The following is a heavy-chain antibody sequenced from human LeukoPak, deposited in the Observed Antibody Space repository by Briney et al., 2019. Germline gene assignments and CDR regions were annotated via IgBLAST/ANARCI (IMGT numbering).Heavy chain of an antibody. D-gene: IGHD6-19*01. CDR3: ARGLAKNY. Sequence: SETLSLTCTVSGGSISSYYWSWIRQPPGKGLEWIGSIYHSGSTYYNPSLKSRVTISVDTSKNQFSLKLSSVTAADTAVYYCARGLAKNYWGQGTLVTVSS. V-gene: IGHV4-38-2*02. J-gene: IGHJ4*02. CDR1: GGSISSYY. CDR2: IYHSGST.